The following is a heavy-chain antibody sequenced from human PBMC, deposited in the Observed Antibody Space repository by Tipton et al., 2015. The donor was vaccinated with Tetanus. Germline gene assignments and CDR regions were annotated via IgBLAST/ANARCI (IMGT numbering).Heavy chain of an antibody. Sequence: QVQLVQSGAEVKKPGASVKVSCKASGYTFTGYYIYWVRQATGQGLEWMGWIDPNSGGTNYAQKFQGRVTMTRDTSISTAYMGLSSLRSDDTAVYYCARDRGDYIYYGMDVWGPGTTVSVS. CDR1: GYTFTGYY. CDR3: ARDRGDYIYYGMDV. J-gene: IGHJ6*02. V-gene: IGHV1-2*02. D-gene: IGHD3-22*01. CDR2: IDPNSGGT.